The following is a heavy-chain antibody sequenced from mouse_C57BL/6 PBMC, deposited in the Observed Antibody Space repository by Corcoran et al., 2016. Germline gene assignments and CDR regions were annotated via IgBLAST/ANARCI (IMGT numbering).Heavy chain of an antibody. CDR3: AREGGTWDY. D-gene: IGHD3-3*01. V-gene: IGHV1-76*01. CDR2: IYPGGGNT. J-gene: IGHJ2*01. Sequence: QVQLKQSGAELVRPGASVKLSCKASGYTFTDYYINWVKQRPGQGLEWIARIYPGGGNTYYNEKFKGKATLTAEKSSSTAYMQLSSLTSEDSAVYFCAREGGTWDYWGQGTTLTVSS. CDR1: GYTFTDYY.